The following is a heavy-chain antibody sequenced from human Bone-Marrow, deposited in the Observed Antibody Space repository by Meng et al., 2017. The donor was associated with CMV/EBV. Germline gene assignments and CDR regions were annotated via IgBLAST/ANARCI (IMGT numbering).Heavy chain of an antibody. D-gene: IGHD2-2*01. Sequence: GESLKISCAASGFTFSSYSMNWVRQAPGKGLEWVSYISSSSSTIYYADSVKGRFTISRDNAKNSLYLQMNSLRAEDTALYYCAKDRGCSSTNCYYYYGMDVWGQGTTVTVSS. CDR1: GFTFSSYS. CDR2: ISSSSSTI. J-gene: IGHJ6*02. CDR3: AKDRGCSSTNCYYYYGMDV. V-gene: IGHV3-48*04.